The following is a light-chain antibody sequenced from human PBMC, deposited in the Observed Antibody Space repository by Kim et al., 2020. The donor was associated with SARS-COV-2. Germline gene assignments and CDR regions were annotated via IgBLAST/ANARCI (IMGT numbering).Light chain of an antibody. CDR3: QAWDSSTHNYV. CDR1: RLGNKY. V-gene: IGLV3-1*01. CDR2: QDN. Sequence: PVQKAVNTYVGYRLGNKYVSGVQQNAGKPPVVVIYQDNQRPSGIPERFSGSNSGNTATLTISGTQAMDEADYYCQAWDSSTHNYVFGAGTKVT. J-gene: IGLJ1*01.